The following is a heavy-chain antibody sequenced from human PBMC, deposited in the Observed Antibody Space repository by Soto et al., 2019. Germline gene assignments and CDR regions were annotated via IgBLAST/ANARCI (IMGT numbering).Heavy chain of an antibody. Sequence: QVQLVQSGAEVKKPGASVKVSCKASGYTFTSYDINWVRQATGQGLEWMGWMNPNSGNTGYAQKFQGRVTMTRNTSISTAYMELSSRRSEDTAVYYCARDWYYYGSGSYYWFDPWGQGTLVTVSS. CDR1: GYTFTSYD. D-gene: IGHD3-10*01. CDR3: ARDWYYYGSGSYYWFDP. V-gene: IGHV1-8*01. J-gene: IGHJ5*02. CDR2: MNPNSGNT.